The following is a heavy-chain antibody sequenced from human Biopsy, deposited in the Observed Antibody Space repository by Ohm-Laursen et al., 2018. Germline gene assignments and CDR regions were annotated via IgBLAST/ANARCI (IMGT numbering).Heavy chain of an antibody. D-gene: IGHD3-22*01. CDR3: ASVVLGPTNDAFDL. J-gene: IGHJ3*01. CDR2: IYPGGST. Sequence: SETLSLTCSVSGGSMTGHEWSWIRLAPGKGLEWIGRIYPGGSTNYNPSLKSRVTMSVDTSKKQLSLRLRSVTAADTAMYYCASVVLGPTNDAFDLWGQGTMVVVSS. CDR1: GGSMTGHE. V-gene: IGHV4-4*07.